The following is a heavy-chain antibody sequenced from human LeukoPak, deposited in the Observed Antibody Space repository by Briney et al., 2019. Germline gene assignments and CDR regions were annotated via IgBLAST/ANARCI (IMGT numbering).Heavy chain of an antibody. D-gene: IGHD4-17*01. CDR2: IYYSGST. CDR1: GGSISSYY. CDR3: TRVATTVTLFDY. V-gene: IGHV4-59*01. Sequence: SETLSLTCTVSGGSISSYYWSWIRQPPGKGLEWIGYIYYSGSTNYNPSLKSRVTISVDTSKNQFSLKLSSVTAADTAVYYCTRVATTVTLFDYWGQGTLVTVSS. J-gene: IGHJ4*02.